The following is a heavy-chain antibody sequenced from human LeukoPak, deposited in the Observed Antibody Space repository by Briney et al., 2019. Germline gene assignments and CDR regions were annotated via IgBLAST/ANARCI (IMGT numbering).Heavy chain of an antibody. CDR2: ISGSGGST. CDR1: GFTFSSYA. J-gene: IGHJ4*02. Sequence: PGGSLRLSCAASGFTFSSYAMSWVRQAPGKGLEWVSAISGSGGSTYYADPVKGRFTISRDNSKNTLYLQMNSLRAEDTAVYYCAKVSYCGGDCYSYFDYWGQGTLVTVSS. D-gene: IGHD2-21*02. CDR3: AKVSYCGGDCYSYFDY. V-gene: IGHV3-23*01.